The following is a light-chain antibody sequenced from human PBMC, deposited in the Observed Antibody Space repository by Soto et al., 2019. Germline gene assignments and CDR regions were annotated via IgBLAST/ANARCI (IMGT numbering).Light chain of an antibody. Sequence: QAVVTQPPSVSGAPGQRVTISCTGSSSNIGAGYDVHWYQQLPGTAPKLLIYGNSNRPSGVPDRFSGSKSGTSASLAITGLQAEDEADYSCHSYDSSLSGSRVFGGGTKLTVL. V-gene: IGLV1-40*01. CDR3: HSYDSSLSGSRV. CDR1: SSNIGAGYD. CDR2: GNS. J-gene: IGLJ3*02.